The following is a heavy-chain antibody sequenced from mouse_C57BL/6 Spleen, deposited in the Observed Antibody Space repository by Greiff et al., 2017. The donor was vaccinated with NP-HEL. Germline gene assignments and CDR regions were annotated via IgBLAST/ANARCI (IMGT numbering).Heavy chain of an antibody. J-gene: IGHJ3*01. CDR1: GFSLTSYG. CDR3: AIRPPPFAY. D-gene: IGHD6-1*01. Sequence: QVQLKESGPGLVQPSQSLSITCTVSGFSLTSYGVHWVRQSPGKGLEWLGVIWRGGSTDYNAAFMPRLSITKDNSKSQVFFKMNSLQADDTAIYYCAIRPPPFAYWGQGTLVTVSA. CDR2: IWRGGST. V-gene: IGHV2-5*01.